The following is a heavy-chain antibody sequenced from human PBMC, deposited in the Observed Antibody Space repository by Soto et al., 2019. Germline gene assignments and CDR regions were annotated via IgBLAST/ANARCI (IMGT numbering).Heavy chain of an antibody. CDR1: GFTFSSYW. V-gene: IGHV3-74*01. CDR2: IKGDGSSA. J-gene: IGHJ6*02. CDR3: ARGIRNYYGVDV. Sequence: GSLRLSCRASGFTFSSYWLHWVRQAPGKGLVWVSRIKGDGSSASYADSVNDRFTISRDNAKNTLYLQMNSLGAEYTAVYWCARGIRNYYGVDVWGQGTMVTVSS.